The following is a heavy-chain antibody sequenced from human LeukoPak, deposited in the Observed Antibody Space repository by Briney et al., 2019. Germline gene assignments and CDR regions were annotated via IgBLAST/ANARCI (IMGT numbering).Heavy chain of an antibody. V-gene: IGHV3-9*01. Sequence: PGGSLRLSCAASGFAFDDYAMHWVRQAPGKGLEWVSGISWNSGSIGYADSVKGRFTISRDNAKNSLYLQMNSLRAEDTALYYCAKDTGSGYDQYYFDYWGQGTLVTVSS. CDR3: AKDTGSGYDQYYFDY. D-gene: IGHD5-12*01. CDR2: ISWNSGSI. J-gene: IGHJ4*02. CDR1: GFAFDDYA.